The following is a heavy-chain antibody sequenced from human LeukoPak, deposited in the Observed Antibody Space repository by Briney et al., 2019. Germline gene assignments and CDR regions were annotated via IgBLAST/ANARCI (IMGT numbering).Heavy chain of an antibody. D-gene: IGHD3-22*01. CDR1: GFTFTSSA. Sequence: SVKVSCKASGFTFTSSAMQWVRQARGQRLEWIGWIVVGSGNTNYAQKFQERVTITRDMSTSTAYMELSSLRSEDTAVYYCAADYYDSSGYYYDGVYWGRGTLVTVSS. CDR3: AADYYDSSGYYYDGVY. J-gene: IGHJ4*02. CDR2: IVVGSGNT. V-gene: IGHV1-58*02.